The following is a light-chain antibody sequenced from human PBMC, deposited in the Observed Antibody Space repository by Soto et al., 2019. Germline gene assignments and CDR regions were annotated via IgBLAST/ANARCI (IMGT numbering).Light chain of an antibody. V-gene: IGKV1-5*01. CDR3: QQYHRYSWT. Sequence: DIQMTQSPSTLSASVGDRVSIACRASQSISSSLAWYQQKPGKAPKLLIYDASSLESGVPSRFSGSGSGTEFTLSINSLQTQDFATYYCQQYHRYSWTFGQGTKV. J-gene: IGKJ1*01. CDR2: DAS. CDR1: QSISSS.